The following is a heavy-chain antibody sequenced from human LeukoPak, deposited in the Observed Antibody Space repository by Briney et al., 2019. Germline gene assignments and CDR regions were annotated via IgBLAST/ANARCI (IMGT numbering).Heavy chain of an antibody. V-gene: IGHV1-8*03. J-gene: IGHJ5*02. CDR2: MNPNSGNT. CDR3: ARGDPSNYDFWSGYYRTGWFDP. CDR1: GYTFTSYD. D-gene: IGHD3-3*01. Sequence: ASVKVSCKASGYTFTSYDINWMRQATGQGLEWMGWMNPNSGNTGYAQKFQGRVTITRNTSISTAYMELSSLRSEDTAVYYCARGDPSNYDFWSGYYRTGWFDPWGQGTLVTVSS.